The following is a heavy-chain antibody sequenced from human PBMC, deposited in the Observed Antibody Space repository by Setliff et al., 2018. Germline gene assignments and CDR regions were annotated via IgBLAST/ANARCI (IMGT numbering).Heavy chain of an antibody. Sequence: GASVKVSCKSSGGTFSSSGITWVRQAPGQGLQWLGRFIPILGATNYAQNFQGRVTITWVTSISTAYMELSSLRSEDTAVYYCARAGMASINRKGVFEYWGQGTLVTVSS. CDR1: GGTFSSSG. CDR2: FIPILGAT. V-gene: IGHV1-69*06. J-gene: IGHJ4*02. D-gene: IGHD3-10*01. CDR3: ARAGMASINRKGVFEY.